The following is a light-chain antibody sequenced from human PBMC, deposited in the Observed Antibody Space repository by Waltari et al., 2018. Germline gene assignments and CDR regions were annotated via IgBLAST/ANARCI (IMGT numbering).Light chain of an antibody. V-gene: IGKV1-5*03. CDR2: KAS. Sequence: DIQMTQSPSNLSASVGDRVTITCRASQSVSVWLAWYQQKPGKAPKLLIYKASNLESGVPSRFSGSGSGTEFTLTISSLQPDDFATYYCQQYNSYSTFGQGTKVEIK. CDR1: QSVSVW. J-gene: IGKJ1*01. CDR3: QQYNSYST.